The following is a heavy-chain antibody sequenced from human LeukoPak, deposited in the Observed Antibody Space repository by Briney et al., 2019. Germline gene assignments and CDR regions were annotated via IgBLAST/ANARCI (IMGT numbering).Heavy chain of an antibody. J-gene: IGHJ4*02. CDR1: GFTFSSYA. CDR3: ARELHCSSTSCEDY. D-gene: IGHD2-2*01. CDR2: ISGSGGST. V-gene: IGHV3-23*01. Sequence: GGSLRLSCAASGFTFSSYAMSWVRQAPGKGLEWVSAISGSGGSTYYADSVKGRFTISRDNSKNTLYLQMNSLRAEDTAVYYCARELHCSSTSCEDYWGQGTLVTVSS.